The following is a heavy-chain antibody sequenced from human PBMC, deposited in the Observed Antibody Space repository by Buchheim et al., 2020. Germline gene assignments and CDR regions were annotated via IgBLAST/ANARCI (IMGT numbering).Heavy chain of an antibody. CDR3: ARGLFYYYYGMDV. J-gene: IGHJ6*02. CDR1: GGSFSGYY. Sequence: QVQLQQWGAGLLKPSETLSLTCAVYGGSFSGYYWSWIRQPPGKGLEWIGEINHSGSTNYNPSLKSRVTISVHTSKNQFSLKLSSVTAADTAVYYCARGLFYYYYGMDVWGQGTT. V-gene: IGHV4-34*01. CDR2: INHSGST.